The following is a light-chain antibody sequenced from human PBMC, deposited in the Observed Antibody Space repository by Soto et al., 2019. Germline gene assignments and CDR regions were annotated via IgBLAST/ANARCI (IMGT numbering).Light chain of an antibody. CDR1: QGIYTY. CDR3: QHLNSHPWT. V-gene: IGKV1-9*01. CDR2: AAS. Sequence: DIQLTQSPSFLSASVGDRVTITCRASQGIYTYLAWYQQKPGKAPELLIYAASTLQSGVPSRFSGSGSGTEFTLTISSLQPEDFATYYCQHLNSHPWTFGQGTKVEIK. J-gene: IGKJ1*01.